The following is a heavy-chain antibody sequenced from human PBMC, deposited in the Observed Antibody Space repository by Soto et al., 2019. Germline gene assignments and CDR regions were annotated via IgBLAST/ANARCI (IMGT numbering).Heavy chain of an antibody. D-gene: IGHD3-22*01. CDR2: IYYSGST. CDR3: ARHPTMIVGDNWFDP. V-gene: IGHV4-39*01. Sequence: QLQLQESGPGLVKPSETLSLTCTVSGGSISSSSYYWGWIRQPPGKGLEWIGSIYYSGSTYYNPSLKSRVTISVDTSKNQFSLKLSSVTAADTAVYYCARHPTMIVGDNWFDPWGQGTLVTVSS. J-gene: IGHJ5*02. CDR1: GGSISSSSYY.